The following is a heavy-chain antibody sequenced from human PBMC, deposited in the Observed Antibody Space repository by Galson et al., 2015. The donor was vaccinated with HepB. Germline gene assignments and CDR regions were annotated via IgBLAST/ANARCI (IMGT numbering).Heavy chain of an antibody. CDR1: GDSITSGHW. J-gene: IGHJ6*03. V-gene: IGHV4-4*02. D-gene: IGHD3-16*01. CDR2: VYLSGTA. Sequence: LSLTCAVSGDSITSGHWWSWVRQSPGKGLEWIGEVYLSGTANYNPSLQSRVAISVDKSKNEFTLNVRPVTAADTAVYYCARVGGDLLQGRGYYYYMDVWGNGITVTVSS. CDR3: ARVGGDLLQGRGYYYYMDV.